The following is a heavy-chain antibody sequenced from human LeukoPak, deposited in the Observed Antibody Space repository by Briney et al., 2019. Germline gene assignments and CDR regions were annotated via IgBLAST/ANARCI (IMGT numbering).Heavy chain of an antibody. V-gene: IGHV4-59*01. Sequence: TETLSLTCTVSGGSISSYYWSWIRQPPGKGLEWIGYISYTGSTDYNPSLKSRVTISVDMSKNQFSLKVSSVTAADTAVYYCARGSVYFDSWGQGTLVTVSS. CDR1: GGSISSYY. J-gene: IGHJ4*02. CDR3: ARGSVYFDS. CDR2: ISYTGST.